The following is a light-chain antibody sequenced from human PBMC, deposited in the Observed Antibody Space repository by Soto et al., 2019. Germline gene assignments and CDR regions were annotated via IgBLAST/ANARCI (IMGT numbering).Light chain of an antibody. J-gene: IGLJ1*01. CDR2: EVS. V-gene: IGLV2-14*01. Sequence: QSALTQPASVSGSPGQSITISCTGTSSDVGGYKHVSWYQHQPGKAPKLMIYEVSNRPSGVSNRFSGSKSGYTASLTISGLQAEDEADYYCNSQRSSGTRVFGTGTQLTVL. CDR3: NSQRSSGTRV. CDR1: SSDVGGYKH.